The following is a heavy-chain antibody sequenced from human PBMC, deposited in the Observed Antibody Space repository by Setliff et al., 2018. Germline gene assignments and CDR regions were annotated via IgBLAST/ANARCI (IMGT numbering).Heavy chain of an antibody. J-gene: IGHJ3*01. D-gene: IGHD6-13*01. CDR2: HSGSNGHT. CDR1: RYTFSRND. V-gene: IGHV1-18*01. Sequence: RASVTVSCKAYRYTFSRNDITWVRPAPGRGLEWMGWHSGSNGHTEYAKKFRHKFTMTTDTSTRTAYMKLRSLIFDDPAIYYCARELFRSSSWRPDVFEVWGQGTVVTVSS. CDR3: ARELFRSSSWRPDVFEV.